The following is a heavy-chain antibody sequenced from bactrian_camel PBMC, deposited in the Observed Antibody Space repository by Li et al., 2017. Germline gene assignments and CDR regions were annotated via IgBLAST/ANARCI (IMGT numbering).Heavy chain of an antibody. V-gene: IGHV3S42*01. Sequence: VQLVESGGALVQPGGSLRLSCAASGFALSTYAMSWVRQAPGKGLEWVSGIGSGGDSTVYADSVKGRFTISRDNSKNTLYLQLSSLKTEDTAMYYCTAIPVPPYWGQGTQVTVS. CDR2: IGSGGDST. CDR1: GFALSTYA. J-gene: IGHJ4*01. CDR3: TAIPVPPY.